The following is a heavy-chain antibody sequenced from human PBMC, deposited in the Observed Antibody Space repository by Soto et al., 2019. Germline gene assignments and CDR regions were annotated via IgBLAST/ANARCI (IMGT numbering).Heavy chain of an antibody. CDR2: TRANGEYT. V-gene: IGHV3-23*01. Sequence: EVQVLESGGGLVQPGGSLRLSCAGSGFTFSKYAMTWVRQAPGKGLEWVSTTRANGEYTYYADSVKGRFTVSRDNSKNALFLEMSSLRAEDTAVYYCAKESKSVEVSVSRVYGMDVWGQGTTVTVSS. CDR1: GFTFSKYA. J-gene: IGHJ6*02. D-gene: IGHD2-2*01. CDR3: AKESKSVEVSVSRVYGMDV.